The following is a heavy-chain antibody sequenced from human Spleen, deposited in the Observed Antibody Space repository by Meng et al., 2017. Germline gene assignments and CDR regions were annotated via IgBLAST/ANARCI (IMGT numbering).Heavy chain of an antibody. V-gene: IGHV4-34*01. J-gene: IGHJ4*02. CDR2: INHSGRT. D-gene: IGHD4-11*01. Sequence: VQLRRVGAVLFNASGALYLTCVVFGGSFVDYYRVWIRQPPGKGLEWIGEINHSGRTNYNPSLESRATISVDTSQNNLSLKLSSVTAADSAVYYCARGPTTMAHDFDYWGQGTLVTVSS. CDR3: ARGPTTMAHDFDY. CDR1: GGSFVDYY.